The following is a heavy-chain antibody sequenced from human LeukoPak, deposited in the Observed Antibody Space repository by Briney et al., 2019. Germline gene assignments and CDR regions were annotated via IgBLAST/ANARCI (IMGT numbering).Heavy chain of an antibody. Sequence: PSETLSLTCTVSGGSISSYYWSWIWQRAGQGLERIGRIYTSGSTDYNHSLKSRVTMSVDTSENQFSLKLSSVTAADTAVYYCARERDSGSSTLRFDYWGQGTLVTVSS. J-gene: IGHJ4*02. CDR2: IYTSGST. CDR3: ARERDSGSSTLRFDY. V-gene: IGHV4-4*07. D-gene: IGHD6-6*01. CDR1: GGSISSYY.